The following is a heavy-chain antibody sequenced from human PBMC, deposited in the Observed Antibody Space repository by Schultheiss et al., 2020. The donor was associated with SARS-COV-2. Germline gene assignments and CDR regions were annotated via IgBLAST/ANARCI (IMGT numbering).Heavy chain of an antibody. CDR1: GDSISSVDW. V-gene: IGHV4-4*02. Sequence: SETLSLTCAVSGDSISSVDWWSWVRQSPGKGLEWIGEVYHSGSANYSPSLKSRVTISVDTSKNQFSLKLTSVTAADTAVYYCARLDTPLRAFDIWGQGTMVTVSS. CDR3: ARLDTPLRAFDI. J-gene: IGHJ3*02. D-gene: IGHD2-15*01. CDR2: VYHSGSA.